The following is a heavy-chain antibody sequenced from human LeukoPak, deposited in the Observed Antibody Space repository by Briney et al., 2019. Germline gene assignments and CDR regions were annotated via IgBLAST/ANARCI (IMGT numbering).Heavy chain of an antibody. V-gene: IGHV1-8*01. Sequence: GASVKVSCKASGYTFTSYDINWVRQATGQGLEWMGWMNPNSGNTGSAQKFRGRVTITRDTSISTAYMELSSLRSEDTAVYYCATLDRIAAAGNGVYYYYYMDVWGKGTTVTVSS. J-gene: IGHJ6*03. D-gene: IGHD6-13*01. CDR1: GYTFTSYD. CDR3: ATLDRIAAAGNGVYYYYYMDV. CDR2: MNPNSGNT.